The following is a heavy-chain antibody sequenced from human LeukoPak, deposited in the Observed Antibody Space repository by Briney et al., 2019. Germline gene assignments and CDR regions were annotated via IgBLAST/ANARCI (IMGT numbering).Heavy chain of an antibody. D-gene: IGHD3-10*01. CDR2: INPNSGGT. CDR3: ARAASRGRTMVRGNTLGY. V-gene: IGHV1-2*02. J-gene: IGHJ4*02. CDR1: GYRFTGYY. Sequence: GASVKVSCKTSGYRFTGYYMHWVRQAPGQGLEWMGWINPNSGGTNYAQKFQGRVTMTRDTSISTAYMELSRLRSDDTAVYYCARAASRGRTMVRGNTLGYWGQGTLVTVSS.